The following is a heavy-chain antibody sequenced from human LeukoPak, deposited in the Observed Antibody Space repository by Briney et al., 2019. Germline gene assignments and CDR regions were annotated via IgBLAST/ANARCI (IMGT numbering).Heavy chain of an antibody. V-gene: IGHV3-48*01. J-gene: IGHJ4*02. CDR2: ISSSSSTI. Sequence: TGGSLRLSCAASGFTFSSYSMNWVRQAPGKGLEWVSYISSSSSTIYYADSVMGRFTISRDSAKNSLYLQMNSLRAEDTAVYYCARDLNDFWSGYSYDYWGQGTLVTVSS. CDR1: GFTFSSYS. D-gene: IGHD3-3*01. CDR3: ARDLNDFWSGYSYDY.